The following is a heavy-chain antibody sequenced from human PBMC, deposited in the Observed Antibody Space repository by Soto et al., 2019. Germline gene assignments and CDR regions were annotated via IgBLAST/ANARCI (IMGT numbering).Heavy chain of an antibody. Sequence: SETLSLTCAVSGYSISSGYYWGWIRQPPGKGLEWIGSIYHSGSTYYNPSLKSRVTISVDTSKNQFSLKLSSVTAADTAVYYCARDLSVYCSGGSCYPNWFDPWGQGTLVTVSS. J-gene: IGHJ5*02. V-gene: IGHV4-38-2*02. D-gene: IGHD2-15*01. CDR1: GYSISSGYY. CDR2: IYHSGST. CDR3: ARDLSVYCSGGSCYPNWFDP.